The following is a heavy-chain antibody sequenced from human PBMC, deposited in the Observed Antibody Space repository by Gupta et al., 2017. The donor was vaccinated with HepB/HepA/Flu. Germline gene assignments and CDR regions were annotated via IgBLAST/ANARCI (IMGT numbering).Heavy chain of an antibody. V-gene: IGHV3-23*01. CDR3: AKSFLVESSGYYQDY. Sequence: EVQLLESGGGLVQPGGSLRLSCAASGFIFSSYAMSWVRRAPGKGLEWVSGISDGGGKTYYAASVKSRFSISRDNSKNTLYLQMNSLRAEDTAVYYCAKSFLVESSGYYQDYWGQGTLVTVSS. CDR2: ISDGGGKT. CDR1: GFIFSSYA. D-gene: IGHD3-22*01. J-gene: IGHJ4*02.